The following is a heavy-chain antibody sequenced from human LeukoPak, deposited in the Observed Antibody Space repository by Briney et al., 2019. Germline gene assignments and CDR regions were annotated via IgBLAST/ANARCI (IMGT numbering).Heavy chain of an antibody. D-gene: IGHD3-10*02. CDR3: ARGPYVPFPDWYFDL. CDR2: INPNSGGT. V-gene: IGHV1-2*02. Sequence: ASVKVSCKASEYTFTGYYMHWVRQAPGQGLEWMGWINPNSGGTHYAPKFQGRVTMTRDTSISTAYMELSRLRSDDTAVYYCARGPYVPFPDWYFDLWGRGTLVTVSS. J-gene: IGHJ2*01. CDR1: EYTFTGYY.